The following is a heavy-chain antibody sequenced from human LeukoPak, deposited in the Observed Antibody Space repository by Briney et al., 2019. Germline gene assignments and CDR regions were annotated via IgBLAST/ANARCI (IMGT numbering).Heavy chain of an antibody. D-gene: IGHD2-2*01. CDR3: TRISSTSSTRTFDY. Sequence: GGSLRLSCTASGFTFGDYAMSWFRQAPGKGLEWVGFIRSKAYGGTTEYAASVKGRFTISRDDSKSIAYLQMNSLKTEDTAVYYCTRISSTSSTRTFDYWGQGTLVTVSS. CDR2: IRSKAYGGTT. V-gene: IGHV3-49*03. CDR1: GFTFGDYA. J-gene: IGHJ4*02.